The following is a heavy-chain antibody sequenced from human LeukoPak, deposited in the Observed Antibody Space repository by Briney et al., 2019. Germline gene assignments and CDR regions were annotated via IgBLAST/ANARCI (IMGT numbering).Heavy chain of an antibody. CDR2: ISETSSHI. V-gene: IGHV3-21*01. J-gene: IGHJ4*02. CDR3: ARGVVPAAFDY. Sequence: GGSLRLSCAASGFIFSGYSMNWVRQAPGKGLEWVSSISETSSHISYADSVKGRFTISRDNAKNSLCVQLDSLRVDDTAVYYCARGVVPAAFDYWGQGTLVTVSS. D-gene: IGHD2-2*01. CDR1: GFIFSGYS.